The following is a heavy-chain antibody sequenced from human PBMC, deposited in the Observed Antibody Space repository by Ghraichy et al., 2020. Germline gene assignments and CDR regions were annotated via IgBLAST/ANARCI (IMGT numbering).Heavy chain of an antibody. D-gene: IGHD3-22*01. CDR2: INHSGST. Sequence: SETLSLTCAVYGGSFSGYYWSWIRQPPGKGLEWIGEINHSGSTNYNPSLKSRVTISVDTSKNQFSLKLSSVTAADTAVYYCARGRYYYDSSGYYGGGYWGQGTLVTVSS. J-gene: IGHJ4*02. V-gene: IGHV4-34*01. CDR3: ARGRYYYDSSGYYGGGY. CDR1: GGSFSGYY.